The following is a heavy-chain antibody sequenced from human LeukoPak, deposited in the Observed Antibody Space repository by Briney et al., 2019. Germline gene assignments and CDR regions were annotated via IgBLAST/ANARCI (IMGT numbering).Heavy chain of an antibody. CDR1: GGSISSYY. Sequence: SETLSLTCTVSGGSISSYYWSWIRQPPGKGLEWIGYIYYSGSTNYNPSLKSRVTISIDASKNQFSLKLTSVTAADTAMYYCARSWFDPWGQGTLVTVSS. V-gene: IGHV4-59*12. CDR2: IYYSGST. CDR3: ARSWFDP. J-gene: IGHJ5*02.